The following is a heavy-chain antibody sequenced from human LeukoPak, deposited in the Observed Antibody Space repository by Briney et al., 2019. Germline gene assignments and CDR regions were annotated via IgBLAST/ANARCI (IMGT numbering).Heavy chain of an antibody. Sequence: GGSLRLSCAASGFTFRTYAMHWVRQAPGKGLEWVSFIRSDGNDKFYADSVKGRFTISRDNSKDTLYLQMNSLKTEDTAVYYCAKDTPGFGGDDFVHWGQGTLVTVSS. D-gene: IGHD3-10*01. V-gene: IGHV3-30*02. CDR1: GFTFRTYA. CDR2: IRSDGNDK. J-gene: IGHJ4*02. CDR3: AKDTPGFGGDDFVH.